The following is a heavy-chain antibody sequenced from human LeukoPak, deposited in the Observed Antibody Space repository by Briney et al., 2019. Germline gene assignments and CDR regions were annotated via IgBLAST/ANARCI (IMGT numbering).Heavy chain of an antibody. V-gene: IGHV3-30*18. J-gene: IGHJ4*02. CDR1: AFTFLPYL. CDR3: AKDHAVASTLFGY. Sequence: GGSLTQTFARCAFTFLPYLLHWVRQAPGKGLECVALISNDGNKKFYADSVKGRFSNSRDNSKSTLYFQMNRLRVEDTAVYYCAKDHAVASTLFGYWGQGTLVTVSS. CDR2: ISNDGNKK.